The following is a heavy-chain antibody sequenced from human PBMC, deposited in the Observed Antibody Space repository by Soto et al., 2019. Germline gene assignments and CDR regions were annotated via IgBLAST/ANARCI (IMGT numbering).Heavy chain of an antibody. V-gene: IGHV2-5*01. D-gene: IGHD3-3*01. CDR2: IYWNDDT. CDR1: GFSLSTSGVG. Sequence: SGPTLVNPTQTLTLTCTFSGFSLSTSGVGVGWIRQPPGKALEFLGVIYWNDDTRYSPSLKSRLTITKDTSKNQVILTMTNMDPVDTATYYCTHHRVTEYHDFWSGYPEYLQPWGQGTLVTVSS. CDR3: THHRVTEYHDFWSGYPEYLQP. J-gene: IGHJ1*01.